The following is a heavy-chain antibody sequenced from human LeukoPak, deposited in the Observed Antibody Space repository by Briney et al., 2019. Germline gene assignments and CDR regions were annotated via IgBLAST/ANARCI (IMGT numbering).Heavy chain of an antibody. J-gene: IGHJ4*02. CDR2: ISPRSGDT. CDR1: GYSFTDYY. D-gene: IGHD3-10*01. CDR3: ARGREIHGGSDTKLDDY. V-gene: IGHV1-2*02. Sequence: ASVKVSGKASGYSFTDYYMHWVRQAPGQGLERMGWISPRSGDTSYAQQFQGRVTMTRDTSINTVDMDLSGLTSDDTAVFYCARGREIHGGSDTKLDDYWGQGTLVTVSS.